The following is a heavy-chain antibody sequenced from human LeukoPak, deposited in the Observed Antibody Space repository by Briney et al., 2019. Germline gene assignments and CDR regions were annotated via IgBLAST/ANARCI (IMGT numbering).Heavy chain of an antibody. V-gene: IGHV4-59*01. CDR3: ARVTRYSSGWYPFDY. CDR2: IYYSGST. Sequence: SETLSLTCTASGGSISSYYWSWIRQPPGKGLEWIGYIYYSGSTNYNPSLKSRVTISVDTSKNQFSLKLSSVTAADTAVYYCARVTRYSSGWYPFDYWGQGTLVTVSS. J-gene: IGHJ4*02. D-gene: IGHD6-19*01. CDR1: GGSISSYY.